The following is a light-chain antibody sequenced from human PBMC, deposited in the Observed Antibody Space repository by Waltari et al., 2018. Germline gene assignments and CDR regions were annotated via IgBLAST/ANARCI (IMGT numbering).Light chain of an antibody. CDR3: QQYNSYLYT. V-gene: IGKV1-5*01. J-gene: IGKJ2*01. Sequence: DIQMTQSPSTLSASVGDRVTITCRASPTISSWLAWYQQKPGKAPKLLIYDASSLEGGVPSRFSGSGSGTEFTLTISNLQPDDFATYYCQQYNSYLYTFGQGTKLEIK. CDR2: DAS. CDR1: PTISSW.